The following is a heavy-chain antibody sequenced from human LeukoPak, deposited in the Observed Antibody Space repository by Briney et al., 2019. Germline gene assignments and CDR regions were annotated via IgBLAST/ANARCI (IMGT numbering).Heavy chain of an antibody. V-gene: IGHV2-5*02. CDR3: AHRIHCYYGMDV. CDR2: IYWDDDK. Sequence: ESGPTLVKPTQTLTLTCTFSGFSLSTSGVGVGWICQPPGKALEWLALIYWDDDKRYSPSLKSRLTITKDTSKNQVVLTMTNMDPVHTATYYCAHRIHCYYGMDVWGKGTTVTVSS. J-gene: IGHJ6*04. CDR1: GFSLSTSGVG.